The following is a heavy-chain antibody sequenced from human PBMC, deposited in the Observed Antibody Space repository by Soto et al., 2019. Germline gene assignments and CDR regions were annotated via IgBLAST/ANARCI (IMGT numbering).Heavy chain of an antibody. CDR1: GFTFSSYW. J-gene: IGHJ6*02. Sequence: EVQLVESGGDLVQPGGSLRLSCAASGFTFSSYWMHWVRQAPGKGLVWVSHINSDGSSTVYADSVKGRFTISRDNAKNTLYLQMNSLRAEDTDVYYCARGGAVAAIYYYYGMDVWGQGTTVTVTS. CDR3: ARGGAVAAIYYYYGMDV. CDR2: INSDGSST. D-gene: IGHD6-19*01. V-gene: IGHV3-74*01.